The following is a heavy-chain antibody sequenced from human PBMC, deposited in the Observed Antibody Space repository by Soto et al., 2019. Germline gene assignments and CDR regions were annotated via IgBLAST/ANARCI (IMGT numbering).Heavy chain of an antibody. V-gene: IGHV3-30*18. CDR2: ISYDGSNK. CDR3: AKSAANYYDSSGIDY. CDR1: GFTFSSYG. Sequence: PGGSLRLSCAASGFTFSSYGMHWVRQAPGKGLEWVAVISYDGSNKYYADSVEGRFTISRDNSKNTLYLQMNSLRAEGTAVYYCAKSAANYYDSSGIDYWGQGTLVTVSS. D-gene: IGHD3-22*01. J-gene: IGHJ4*02.